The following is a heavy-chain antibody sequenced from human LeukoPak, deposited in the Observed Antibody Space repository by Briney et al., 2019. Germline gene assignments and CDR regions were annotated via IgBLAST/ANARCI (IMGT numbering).Heavy chain of an antibody. Sequence: SETLSLTCAVYGGSFSGYYWSWIRQPPGKGLEWIGYIYYSGSTNYNPSLKSRVTISVDTSKNQFSLKLSSVTAADTAVYYCARADYDSGGYDAFDIWGQGTMVTVSS. CDR1: GGSFSGYY. V-gene: IGHV4-59*01. D-gene: IGHD3-22*01. J-gene: IGHJ3*02. CDR2: IYYSGST. CDR3: ARADYDSGGYDAFDI.